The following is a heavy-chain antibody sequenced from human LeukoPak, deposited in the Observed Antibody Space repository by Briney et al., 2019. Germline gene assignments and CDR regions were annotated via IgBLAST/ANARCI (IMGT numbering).Heavy chain of an antibody. Sequence: GGSLRLSCAASGFTFSSCAMSWVRQAPGKGLEWVSAISGSGGSTYYADSVKGRFTIFRDNSKNTLYLQMNSLRAEDTAVYFCAKAERITIFEVRDYWGQGTLVTVSS. CDR1: GFTFSSCA. D-gene: IGHD3-3*01. J-gene: IGHJ4*02. CDR2: ISGSGGST. V-gene: IGHV3-23*01. CDR3: AKAERITIFEVRDY.